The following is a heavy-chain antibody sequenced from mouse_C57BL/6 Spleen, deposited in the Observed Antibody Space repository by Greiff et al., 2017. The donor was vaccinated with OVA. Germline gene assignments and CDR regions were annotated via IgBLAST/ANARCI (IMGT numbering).Heavy chain of an antibody. CDR1: GFTFTDYY. CDR3: ARYDRPRRYFDV. V-gene: IGHV7-3*01. J-gene: IGHJ1*03. CDR2: IRNKANGYTT. Sequence: DVKLVESGGGLVQPGGSLSLSCAASGFTFTDYYMSWVRQPPGKALEWLGFIRNKANGYTTEYRSSVKGRFTISRDNSQSILYLQMNALRAEDSATDYCARYDRPRRYFDVWGTGTTVTVSS.